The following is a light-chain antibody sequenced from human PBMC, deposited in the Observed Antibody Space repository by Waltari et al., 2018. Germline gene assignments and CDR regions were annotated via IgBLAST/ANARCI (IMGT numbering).Light chain of an antibody. V-gene: IGKV3-20*01. CDR3: QHYGSSPPPT. CDR2: GAS. CDR1: QSVSSSY. J-gene: IGKJ3*01. Sequence: ELVLTQSPGTLSFSPGERATLSCRASQSVSSSYFAWYQQKPGQAPRPLIYGASRRATGIPDRFSGSGSGTDFTLTISRLEPEDFAVYYCQHYGSSPPPTFGPGTKVDIK.